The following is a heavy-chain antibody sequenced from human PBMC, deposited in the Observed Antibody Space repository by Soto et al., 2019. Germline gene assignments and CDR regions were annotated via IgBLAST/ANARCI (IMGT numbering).Heavy chain of an antibody. CDR2: ISYEGSNT. D-gene: IGHD1-1*01. Sequence: SLRLSCVASGFTFDTYGIHWVRQAPGKGLQWVALISYEGSNTYYADSVRGRFTISRDNSKNTLYLQMNTLRPEDTGLYYCARVTPGNNLYYFSGLDFWGQGTPVTVSS. CDR1: GFTFDTYG. V-gene: IGHV3-30-3*01. J-gene: IGHJ6*02. CDR3: ARVTPGNNLYYFSGLDF.